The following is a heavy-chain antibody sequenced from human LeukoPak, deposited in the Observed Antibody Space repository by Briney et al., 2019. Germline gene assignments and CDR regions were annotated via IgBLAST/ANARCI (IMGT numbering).Heavy chain of an antibody. J-gene: IGHJ3*02. CDR1: GFTFSSYW. CDR3: ARGDFNDYGDYVDAFEI. V-gene: IGHV3-7*01. D-gene: IGHD4-17*01. Sequence: GGSVRLSCAASGFTFSSYWMSWVREAPGKGLEWVANIKPDGSEKYCVDSVKGRFTISRDNAKNSLYLQMNSLRDEDTAVYYCARGDFNDYGDYVDAFEIWGQGTMVTVSA. CDR2: IKPDGSEK.